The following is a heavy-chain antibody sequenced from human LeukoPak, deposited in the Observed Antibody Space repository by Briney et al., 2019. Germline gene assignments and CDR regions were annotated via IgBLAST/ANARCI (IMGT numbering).Heavy chain of an antibody. CDR1: GYTLTELS. Sequence: ASVKVSCKVSGYTLTELSMHWVRQAPGKGLEWMGGFDPEDGETIYAQKFQGRVTMTEDTSTDTAYMELSSLRSEDTAVCYCATAQDIVAARRGLRFDYWGQGTLVTVSS. CDR3: ATAQDIVAARRGLRFDY. V-gene: IGHV1-24*01. J-gene: IGHJ4*02. D-gene: IGHD5-12*01. CDR2: FDPEDGET.